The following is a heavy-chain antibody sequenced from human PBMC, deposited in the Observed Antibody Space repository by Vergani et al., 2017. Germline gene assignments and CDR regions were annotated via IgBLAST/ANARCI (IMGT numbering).Heavy chain of an antibody. J-gene: IGHJ4*02. CDR2: IWYDGSNK. D-gene: IGHD1-26*01. Sequence: QVQLVESGGGVVQPGRSLRLSCAASGFTFSSYGMHWVRQAPGKGLEWVAVIWYDGSNKYYADSVKGRFTISRDNSKNTLYLQMNSLRAEDTAVYYCASPVVGALGGFDYWGQGTLVTVSS. CDR3: ASPVVGALGGFDY. CDR1: GFTFSSYG. V-gene: IGHV3-33*01.